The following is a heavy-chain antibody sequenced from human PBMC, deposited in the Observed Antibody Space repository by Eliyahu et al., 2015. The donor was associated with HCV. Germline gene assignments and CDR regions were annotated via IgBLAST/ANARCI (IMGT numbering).Heavy chain of an antibody. CDR2: ISGSGGST. CDR3: EAWLERGRSYYYGMDV. V-gene: IGHV3-23*01. CDR1: GFTFSSYA. D-gene: IGHD1-1*01. Sequence: EVQLLESGGGLVQPGGSLRLSCAASGFTFSSYAMSWVRQAPGKGLEWVSAISGSGGSTYYADSVKGRFTLSRDNSKNTLYLQMNSLRAEDTAVYYCEAWLERGRSYYYGMDVWGQGTTVTVSS. J-gene: IGHJ6*02.